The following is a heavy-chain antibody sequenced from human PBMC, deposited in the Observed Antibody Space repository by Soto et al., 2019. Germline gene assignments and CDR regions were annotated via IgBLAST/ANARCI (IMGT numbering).Heavy chain of an antibody. J-gene: IGHJ5*02. CDR3: ARVPLP. V-gene: IGHV4-39*02. CDR1: GGSISSSSDY. CDR2: IYYNGNT. Sequence: PSETLSLTCNVAGGSISSSSDYWGWIRQPPGKGLEWIGSIYYNGNTYDNPSLKSRVTMSVDTFENHFSLKLSSVTAADTAVYYCARVPLPWGQGTLVTVSS.